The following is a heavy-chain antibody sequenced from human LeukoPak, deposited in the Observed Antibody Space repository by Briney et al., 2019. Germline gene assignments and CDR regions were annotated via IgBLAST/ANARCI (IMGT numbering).Heavy chain of an antibody. CDR3: ARWGFYDSSGYLAY. CDR1: GGSISSYY. V-gene: IGHV4-4*07. D-gene: IGHD3-22*01. CDR2: IYTSGST. Sequence: SETLSLTCTVSGGSISSYYWSWIRQPAGKGLEWIGRIYTSGSTNYNPSLKSRVTMSVDTSKNQFSLKLSSVTAADTAVYYCARWGFYDSSGYLAYWGQGTLLTVSS. J-gene: IGHJ4*02.